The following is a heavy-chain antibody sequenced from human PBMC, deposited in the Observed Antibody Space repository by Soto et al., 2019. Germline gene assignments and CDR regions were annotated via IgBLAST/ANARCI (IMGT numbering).Heavy chain of an antibody. D-gene: IGHD2-2*01. CDR1: GYTFTSYG. CDR2: ISADNGNT. V-gene: IGHV1-18*01. CDR3: ATDCSSTTCYPWNWFDT. J-gene: IGHJ5*02. Sequence: QVQLVQSGAEVKKPGASVKVSCKASGYTFTSYGISWVRQAPGQGLEWMGWISADNGNTNYAQKLQGRVTMTTDTSTSTAYMELRSLRSDDTAVYYCATDCSSTTCYPWNWFDTWGQGTLVTVSS.